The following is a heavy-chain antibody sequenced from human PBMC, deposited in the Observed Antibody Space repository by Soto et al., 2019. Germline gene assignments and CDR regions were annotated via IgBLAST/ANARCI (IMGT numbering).Heavy chain of an antibody. J-gene: IGHJ6*02. V-gene: IGHV4-59*01. CDR1: GASIRSFF. Sequence: QVHLQESGPGLVKPSETLSLTCTVSGASIRSFFWTWIRQPPGRGLEWIGNIYYSVSTNYNPSLKNRVTMSVDTSKNQFSLLLTSVTAADTAVYSCASPSGSYSYYYGMDVWGQGTTVTVSS. CDR3: ASPSGSYSYYYGMDV. D-gene: IGHD1-26*01. CDR2: IYYSVST.